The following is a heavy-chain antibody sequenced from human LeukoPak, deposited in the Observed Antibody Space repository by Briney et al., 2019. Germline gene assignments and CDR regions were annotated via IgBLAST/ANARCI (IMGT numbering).Heavy chain of an antibody. D-gene: IGHD6-19*01. CDR2: ISYDGSNK. CDR1: GFTFSSYA. J-gene: IGHJ4*02. V-gene: IGHV3-30-3*01. Sequence: GGSLRLSCAASGFTFSSYAMHWVRQAPGKGLEWVAVISYDGSNKYYADSVKGRFTIPRDNSKNTLYLQMNSLRAEDTAAYYCARDQTSSGWAYFDYWGQGTLVTVSS. CDR3: ARDQTSSGWAYFDY.